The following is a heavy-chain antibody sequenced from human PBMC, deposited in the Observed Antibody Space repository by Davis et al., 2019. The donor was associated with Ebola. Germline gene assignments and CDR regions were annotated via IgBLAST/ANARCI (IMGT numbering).Heavy chain of an antibody. Sequence: GESLKISCKGSGYRFSIYWIAWVRQMPGKGLEWMGIIYPGDSDTRYRPSFQGQVTISADKSINTAYLQWRSLQASDTALYYCARRYAGAYGAYFYFYMDVWGRGTTVTVSS. CDR2: IYPGDSDT. CDR1: GYRFSIYW. V-gene: IGHV5-51*01. J-gene: IGHJ6*03. D-gene: IGHD2-21*01. CDR3: ARRYAGAYGAYFYFYMDV.